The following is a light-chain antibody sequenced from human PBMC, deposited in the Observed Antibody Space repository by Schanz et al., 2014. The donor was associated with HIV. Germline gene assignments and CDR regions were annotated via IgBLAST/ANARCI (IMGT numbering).Light chain of an antibody. CDR3: CSYAGTYPALYV. V-gene: IGLV2-11*01. CDR2: DVS. Sequence: QSALTQPRSVSGSPGQSVTISCTGTSSDVGGYNYVSWYQQHPGKAPKLMIYDVSKRPSGVPDRFSGSKSGNTASLTISGLQAEDEADYYCCSYAGTYPALYVFGSGTKLTV. J-gene: IGLJ1*01. CDR1: SSDVGGYNY.